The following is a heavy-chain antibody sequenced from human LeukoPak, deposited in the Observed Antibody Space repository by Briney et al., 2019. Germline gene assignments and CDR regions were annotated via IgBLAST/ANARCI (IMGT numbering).Heavy chain of an antibody. CDR3: ARHKEGRGRRENYFDY. CDR2: INHSGST. CDR1: GGSFSGYY. Sequence: SETLSLTCAVYGGSFSGYYWSWIRQPPGKGLEWIGEINHSGSTNYNPSLKSRVTISVDTSKNQFSLKLSSVTAADTAVYYCARHKEGRGRRENYFDYWGQGTLVTVSS. V-gene: IGHV4-34*01. J-gene: IGHJ4*02.